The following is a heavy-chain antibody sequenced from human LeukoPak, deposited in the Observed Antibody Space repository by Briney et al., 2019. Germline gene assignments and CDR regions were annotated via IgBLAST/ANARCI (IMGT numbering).Heavy chain of an antibody. D-gene: IGHD2-2*01. V-gene: IGHV1-2*02. CDR3: ARGYCSSTSCRSSNHDY. Sequence: ASVKVSCKASGYTFTGYYMHWVRQAPGQGLEWMGWINPNSGGTNYAQKFQGRVTMTRDTSISTDYMELSRLRSDDTAVYYCARGYCSSTSCRSSNHDYWGQGTLVTVSS. J-gene: IGHJ4*02. CDR1: GYTFTGYY. CDR2: INPNSGGT.